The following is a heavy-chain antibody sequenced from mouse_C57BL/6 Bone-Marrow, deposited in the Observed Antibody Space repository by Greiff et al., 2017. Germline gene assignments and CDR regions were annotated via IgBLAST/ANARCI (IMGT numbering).Heavy chain of an antibody. J-gene: IGHJ2*01. D-gene: IGHD1-1*01. CDR2: ISDGGSYT. CDR1: GFTFSSYA. V-gene: IGHV5-4*01. CDR3: AREGITTVVGGGY. Sequence: DVMLVESGGGLVKPGGSLKLSCAASGFTFSSYAMSWVRQTPEKRLEWVATISDGGSYTYYPDNVKGRFTISRDNAKNNLYLQMSHLKSEDTAMDYCAREGITTVVGGGYWGQGTTLTVSS.